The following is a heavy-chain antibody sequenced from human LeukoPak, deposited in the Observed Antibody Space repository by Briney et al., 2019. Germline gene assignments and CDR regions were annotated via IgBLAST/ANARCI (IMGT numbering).Heavy chain of an antibody. CDR2: IHPNGIT. CDR3: ASHYSKSGIDAFDT. CDR1: GGSSNNGNGSYY. J-gene: IGHJ3*02. V-gene: IGHV4-61*02. Sequence: SETLSLTCTASGGSSNNGNGSYYWSWIRQPAGKGLEWIGRIHPNGITMYSPSLKSRVTISLDTSKKQFSLKLSSVTAADTAVYYCASHYSKSGIDAFDTWGRGTVVTVSS. D-gene: IGHD6-13*01.